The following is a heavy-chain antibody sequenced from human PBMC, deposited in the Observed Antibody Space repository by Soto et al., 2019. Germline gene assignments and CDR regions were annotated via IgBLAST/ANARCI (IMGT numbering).Heavy chain of an antibody. V-gene: IGHV1-18*01. CDR3: ARDREAYYDFWSGYYSRYYYYGMDV. CDR2: RIAYNGNT. J-gene: IGHJ6*02. Sequence: ASVKVSCKASGYHFTSYDISWVRLAPGQTPEWMAWRIAYNGNTNYAKRHQGRVTLTTDPSTSTGYIELRSLRSDDTAVYFCARDREAYYDFWSGYYSRYYYYGMDVWGQGTTGTVSS. CDR1: GYHFTSYD. D-gene: IGHD3-3*01.